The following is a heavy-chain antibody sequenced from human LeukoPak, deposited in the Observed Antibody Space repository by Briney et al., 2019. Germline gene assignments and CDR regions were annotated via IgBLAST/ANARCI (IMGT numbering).Heavy chain of an antibody. CDR1: GYSFTSYW. Sequence: GESLKISCKGSGYSFTSYWIGWVRQMPGKGLEWMGIIYPGDSNTKYSPSFQGQVTISADKSISTAYLQWSSLKTSDTAMYYCARHAITLFDYWGQGTLVTVSS. J-gene: IGHJ4*02. V-gene: IGHV5-51*01. CDR3: ARHAITLFDY. CDR2: IYPGDSNT. D-gene: IGHD3-10*01.